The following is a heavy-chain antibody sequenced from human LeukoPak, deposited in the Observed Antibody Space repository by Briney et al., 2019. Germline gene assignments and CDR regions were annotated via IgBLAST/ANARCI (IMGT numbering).Heavy chain of an antibody. CDR2: IYPGDSDT. V-gene: IGHV5-51*01. D-gene: IGHD4-17*01. J-gene: IGHJ4*02. CDR1: GYSFTSYW. Sequence: GESLQISCKGSGYSFTSYWIGWVRQLPGKGLEWMGIIYPGDSDTRYSPSFQGQVTISADKSISTAYLQWSSLKASDTAMYYCARHAQDNGDYEYYFDYWGQGTLVTVSS. CDR3: ARHAQDNGDYEYYFDY.